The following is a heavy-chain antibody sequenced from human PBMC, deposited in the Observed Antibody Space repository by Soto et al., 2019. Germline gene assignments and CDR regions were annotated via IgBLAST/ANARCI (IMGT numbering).Heavy chain of an antibody. Sequence: GGSLRLSCAASGFTFSSYAMSWVRQAPGKGLEWVSAISGSGGSTYYADSVKGRFTISRDNSKNTLYLQMNSLRAEDTAVYYCAKDPRQLVLVGLGEDVWGQGTTVTVSS. CDR2: ISGSGGST. J-gene: IGHJ6*02. D-gene: IGHD6-13*01. CDR1: GFTFSSYA. CDR3: AKDPRQLVLVGLGEDV. V-gene: IGHV3-23*01.